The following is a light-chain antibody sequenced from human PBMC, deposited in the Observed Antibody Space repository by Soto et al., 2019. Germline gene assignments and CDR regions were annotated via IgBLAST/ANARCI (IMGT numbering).Light chain of an antibody. CDR1: QSVLYNSNNKND. J-gene: IGKJ3*01. V-gene: IGKV4-1*01. CDR3: QQYYNSPSFT. Sequence: DIVMTQTPDSLAVSLGERATINCKSSQSVLYNSNNKNDLAWYQQKPGQPPKLIIYWASTRESGVPDPFSGSGSGKDFALTISSLQAEDVAVYYCQQYYNSPSFTCGPGKKVDIK. CDR2: WAS.